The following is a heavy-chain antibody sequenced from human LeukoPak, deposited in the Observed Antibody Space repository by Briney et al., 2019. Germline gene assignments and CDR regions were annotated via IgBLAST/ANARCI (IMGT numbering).Heavy chain of an antibody. CDR1: GFSFSSYA. Sequence: GGSLRFSCSASGFSFSSYAMHWICQAPGKGLEYVSAISANGDTTYYADSVKGRFTISRDNSKNTLYLQMNSLRAEDTAVYYCARAPSGGWFDPWGQGTLVTVSS. CDR3: ARAPSGGWFDP. J-gene: IGHJ5*02. D-gene: IGHD1-26*01. V-gene: IGHV3-64*04. CDR2: ISANGDTT.